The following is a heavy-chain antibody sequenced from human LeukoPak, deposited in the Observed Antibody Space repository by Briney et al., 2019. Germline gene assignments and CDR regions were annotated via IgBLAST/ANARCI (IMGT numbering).Heavy chain of an antibody. V-gene: IGHV1-18*01. J-gene: IGHJ4*02. CDR2: ISAYNGNT. CDR3: ARDGNGDYSDY. CDR1: GYTFTSYG. Sequence: GASVKVSCKASGYTFTSYGISWVQQAPGQGLEWMGWISAYNGNTNYAQNLQGRVTMTTETSTSTAYMELRSLRSDDTAVYYCARDGNGDYSDYWGQGTPVTVSS. D-gene: IGHD1-1*01.